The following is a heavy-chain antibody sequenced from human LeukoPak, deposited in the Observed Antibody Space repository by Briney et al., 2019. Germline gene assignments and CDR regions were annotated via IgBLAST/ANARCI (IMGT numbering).Heavy chain of an antibody. J-gene: IGHJ4*02. D-gene: IGHD4-4*01. CDR1: GGSFSGYY. V-gene: IGHV4-34*01. CDR3: ARDISLHTVIDV. Sequence: SETLSLTCAVYGGSFSGYYWSWIRQPPGKGLEWIGEINHSGSTNYNPSLKSRVTISVDTSKNQFSLKLSSVTAADTAVYYCARDISLHTVIDVWGQGTLDTVSS. CDR2: INHSGST.